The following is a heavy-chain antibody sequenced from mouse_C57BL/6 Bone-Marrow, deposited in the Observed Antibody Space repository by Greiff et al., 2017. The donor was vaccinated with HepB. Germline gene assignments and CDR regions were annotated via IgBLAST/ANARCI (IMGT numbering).Heavy chain of an antibody. J-gene: IGHJ2*01. CDR2: IHPNSGST. CDR1: GYTFTSYW. CDR3: AREDYYGRRGYYFDY. V-gene: IGHV1-64*01. Sequence: VQLQQSGAELVKPGASVKLSCKASGYTFTSYWMHWVKQRPGQGLEWIGMIHPNSGSTNYNEKFKSKATLTVDKSSSTAYMQLSSLTSEDSAVYYCAREDYYGRRGYYFDYWGQGTTLTVSS. D-gene: IGHD1-1*01.